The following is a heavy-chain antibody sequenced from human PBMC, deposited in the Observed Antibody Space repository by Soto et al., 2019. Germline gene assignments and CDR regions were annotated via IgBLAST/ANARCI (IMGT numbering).Heavy chain of an antibody. CDR2: INHSGST. D-gene: IGHD1-1*01. CDR3: AREGREAWKKYYYYGMDV. Sequence: QVQLQQWGAGLLKPSETLSLTCAVYGGSFSGYYWSWIRQPPGKGLEWSGEINHSGSTNYNPSPKSRVTISVDTSKNQFSLQLSSVTAAVTAVYYCAREGREAWKKYYYYGMDVWGQGTTVTVSS. J-gene: IGHJ6*02. V-gene: IGHV4-34*01. CDR1: GGSFSGYY.